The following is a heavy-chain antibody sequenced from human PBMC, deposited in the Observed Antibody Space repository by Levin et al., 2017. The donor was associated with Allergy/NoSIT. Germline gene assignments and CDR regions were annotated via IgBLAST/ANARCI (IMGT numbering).Heavy chain of an antibody. V-gene: IGHV3-72*01. Sequence: SCAASGFTFSDHYMDWVRQAPGKGLEWVARIRNKANSYTTEYAASVKGRFTISRDDSKNSLYLQMNSLKTEDTAVYYCARAPEYSYGVRYFDYWGQGTLVTVSS. J-gene: IGHJ4*02. CDR1: GFTFSDHY. CDR3: ARAPEYSYGVRYFDY. CDR2: IRNKANSYTT. D-gene: IGHD5-18*01.